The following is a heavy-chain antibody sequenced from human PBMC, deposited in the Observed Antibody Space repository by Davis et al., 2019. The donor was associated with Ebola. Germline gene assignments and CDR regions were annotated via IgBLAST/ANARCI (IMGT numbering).Heavy chain of an antibody. D-gene: IGHD3-10*01. Sequence: ASVKVSCKASGYTFTSYGISWVRQAPGQGLEWMGWISAYNGNTNYAQKLQGRVTMTTDTSTSTAYMELRSLRSDDTAVYYCARRITMVQGVIINWFDPWGQGTLVTVSS. V-gene: IGHV1-18*01. CDR1: GYTFTSYG. J-gene: IGHJ5*02. CDR3: ARRITMVQGVIINWFDP. CDR2: ISAYNGNT.